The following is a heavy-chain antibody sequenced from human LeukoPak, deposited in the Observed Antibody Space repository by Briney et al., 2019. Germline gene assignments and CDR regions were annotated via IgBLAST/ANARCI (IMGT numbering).Heavy chain of an antibody. D-gene: IGHD1-7*01. CDR1: GFTFSTYA. Sequence: GRSLRLSCTASGFTFSTYAMHWVRQAPGKGLEWVAVISYDGSNKYYADSVKGRFTIFRDNSKNTLYLQMNSLRAEDTAVYYCARDLGLLRLELTFDYWGQGTLVTVAS. J-gene: IGHJ4*02. CDR2: ISYDGSNK. CDR3: ARDLGLLRLELTFDY. V-gene: IGHV3-30-3*01.